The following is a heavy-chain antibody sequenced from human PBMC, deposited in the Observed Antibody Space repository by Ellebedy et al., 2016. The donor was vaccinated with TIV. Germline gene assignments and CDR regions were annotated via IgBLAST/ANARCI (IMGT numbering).Heavy chain of an antibody. D-gene: IGHD3-10*01. J-gene: IGHJ6*03. V-gene: IGHV4-4*07. Sequence: SETLSLXXTVSGGSISSYYWSWIRQPAGKGLEWIGRIYTSGSTNYNPSLKSRVTMSVDTSKNQFSLKLSSVTAADTAVYYCARARGPDDRVVRGATRNYYYYYMDVWGKGTTVTVSS. CDR1: GGSISSYY. CDR3: ARARGPDDRVVRGATRNYYYYYMDV. CDR2: IYTSGST.